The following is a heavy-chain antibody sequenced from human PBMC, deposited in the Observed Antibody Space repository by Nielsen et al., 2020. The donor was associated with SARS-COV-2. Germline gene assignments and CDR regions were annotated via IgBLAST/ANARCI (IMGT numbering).Heavy chain of an antibody. CDR3: ARDPGYYLGSGTYCYYNMDV. Sequence: GGSLRLSCAASGFTFRIYGMHWVRQAPGRGLEWVAVITYDGSNKYYAESVKGRFTVSRDNSKNTLFLQMNSLKPEDSAVYYCARDPGYYLGSGTYCYYNMDVWGQGATVTVSS. V-gene: IGHV3-30*03. J-gene: IGHJ6*02. CDR2: ITYDGSNK. D-gene: IGHD3-10*01. CDR1: GFTFRIYG.